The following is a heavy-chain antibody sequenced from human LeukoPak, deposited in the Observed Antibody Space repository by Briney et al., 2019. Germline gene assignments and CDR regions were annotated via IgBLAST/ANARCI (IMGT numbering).Heavy chain of an antibody. J-gene: IGHJ6*04. V-gene: IGHV1-18*01. CDR3: AREGQYYYDSSGLDV. CDR1: GYTFTNYG. D-gene: IGHD3-22*01. CDR2: ISVYNGKT. Sequence: GASVKVSCKASGYTFTNYGISWVGQAPGQGLEWMGWISVYNGKTKYAQKLQGRVTMTTDTSTSTAYMELRSLRSDDTAVYYCAREGQYYYDSSGLDVWGKGTTVPVSS.